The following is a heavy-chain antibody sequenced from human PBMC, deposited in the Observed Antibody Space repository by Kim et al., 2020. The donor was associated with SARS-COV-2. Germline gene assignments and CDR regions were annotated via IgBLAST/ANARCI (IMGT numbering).Heavy chain of an antibody. CDR2: IDPSDSYT. CDR3: ASSALCPLGAEYYYYGMDV. CDR1: GYSFTSYW. J-gene: IGHJ6*02. V-gene: IGHV5-10-1*01. D-gene: IGHD3-16*01. Sequence: GESLKISCKGSGYSFTSYWISWVRQMPGKGLEWMGRIDPSDSYTNYSPSFQGHVTISADKSISTAYLQWSSLKASDTAMYYCASSALCPLGAEYYYYGMDVWGQGTTVTVSS.